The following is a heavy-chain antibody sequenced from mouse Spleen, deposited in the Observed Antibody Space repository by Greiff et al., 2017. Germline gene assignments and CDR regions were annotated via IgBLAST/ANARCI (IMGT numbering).Heavy chain of an antibody. CDR2: IDPSDSYT. CDR1: GYTFTSYW. V-gene: IGHV1-50*01. Sequence: QVQLQQPGAELVKPGASVKLSCKASGYTFTSYWMQWVKQRPGQGLEWIGEIDPSDSYTNYNQKFKGKATLTVDTSSSTAYMQLSSLTSEDSAVYYCASLGTGTRYFDYWGQGTTLTVSS. CDR3: ASLGTGTRYFDY. J-gene: IGHJ2*01. D-gene: IGHD4-1*01.